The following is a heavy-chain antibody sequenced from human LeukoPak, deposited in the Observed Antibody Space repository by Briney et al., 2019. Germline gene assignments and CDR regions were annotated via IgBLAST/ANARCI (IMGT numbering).Heavy chain of an antibody. CDR3: ATVTGTTISFDY. V-gene: IGHV1-24*01. J-gene: IGHJ4*02. CDR1: GYTLTELS. CDR2: FDPEDGET. D-gene: IGHD1-1*01. Sequence: GASVKVSCKVSGYTLTELSMHWVRQAPGKGLEWMGGFDPEDGETIYAQKFQGRVTMTGDTSTDTAYMELSSLRSEDTAVYYCATVTGTTISFDYWGQGTLVTVSS.